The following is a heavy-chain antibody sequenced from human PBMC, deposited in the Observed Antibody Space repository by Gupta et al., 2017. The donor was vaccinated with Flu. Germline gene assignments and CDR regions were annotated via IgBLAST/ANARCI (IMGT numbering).Heavy chain of an antibody. CDR1: GYTFTIYG. J-gene: IGHJ6*02. V-gene: IGHV1-18*01. CDR2: ISAYNGNT. CDR3: AREEGKDIVVVPAATDYYYYGMDV. D-gene: IGHD2-2*01. Sequence: QVQLVQAGAEVKKPGGSVKVSCQASGYTFTIYGISWVRQVPGQGHEWMGWISAYNGNTNYAQKLQGRVTMTTDTSTSTAYMELRSLRSDDTAVYYCAREEGKDIVVVPAATDYYYYGMDVWGQGTTVTVSS.